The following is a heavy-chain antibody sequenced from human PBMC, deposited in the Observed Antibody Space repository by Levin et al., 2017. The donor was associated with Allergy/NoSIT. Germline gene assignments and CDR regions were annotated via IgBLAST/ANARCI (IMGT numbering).Heavy chain of an antibody. CDR2: VHYSGTT. CDR3: ARHRHWNDNRVNWFDP. D-gene: IGHD1-1*01. J-gene: IGHJ5*02. CDR1: GGSISTYY. V-gene: IGHV4-59*08. Sequence: SETLSLTCTVSGGSISTYYWSWIRQPPGKGLEWIAYVHYSGTTNYNPSLKSRVTISVDTSENQFSLKLSSVTAADTALYYWARHRHWNDNRVNWFDPWGQGTLVTVSS.